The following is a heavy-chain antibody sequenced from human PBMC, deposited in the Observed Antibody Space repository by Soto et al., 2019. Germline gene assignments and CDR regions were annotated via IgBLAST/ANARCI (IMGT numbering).Heavy chain of an antibody. CDR3: ARGQDRAVLDWFDP. CDR2: INPNSGGT. D-gene: IGHD2-15*01. V-gene: IGHV1-2*04. J-gene: IGHJ5*02. CDR1: GYTFTGYY. Sequence: GASVKVSCKASGYTFTGYYMHWVRQAPGQGLEWMGWINPNSGGTNYAQKFQGWVTMTRDTSISTAYMELSRLRSDDTAVYYCARGQDRAVLDWFDPRGQGTLVTVSS.